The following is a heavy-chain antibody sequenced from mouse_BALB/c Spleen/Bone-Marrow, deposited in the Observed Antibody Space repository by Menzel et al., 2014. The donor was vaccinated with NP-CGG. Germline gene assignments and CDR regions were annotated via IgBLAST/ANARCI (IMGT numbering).Heavy chain of an antibody. CDR2: INPNNGGT. CDR3: GSGSDYYAMDY. J-gene: IGHJ4*01. CDR1: GYTFTEYT. V-gene: IGHV1-26*01. Sequence: EVKLVESGPELVKPGASVKISCKTSGYTFTEYTMHWVKQSHGKSLEWIGGINPNNGGTSYNQKFEDKATLTLDKSSSTAYMELRSLTSEDSAVYYSGSGSDYYAMDYWGQGTSVTVSS. D-gene: IGHD6-1*01.